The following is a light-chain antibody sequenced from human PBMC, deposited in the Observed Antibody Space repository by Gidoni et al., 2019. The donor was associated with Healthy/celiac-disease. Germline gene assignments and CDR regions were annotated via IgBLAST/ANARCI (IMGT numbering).Light chain of an antibody. CDR3: MIWNSSAWV. CDR2: YKSDSDK. Sequence: AVLTQPSSLSASPGASASLTCTLRSGINVGTYRIYWYQHKPGSPPQYLLRYKSDSDKQQGSGVPSRFSGSKDASANAGILLISGLQSEDEADYYCMIWNSSAWVFGGGTKLTVL. J-gene: IGLJ3*02. CDR1: SGINVGTYR. V-gene: IGLV5-45*02.